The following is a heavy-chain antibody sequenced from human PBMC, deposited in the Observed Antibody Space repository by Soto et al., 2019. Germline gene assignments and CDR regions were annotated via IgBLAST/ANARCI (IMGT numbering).Heavy chain of an antibody. CDR1: GFNFKSYE. CDR3: ARRSLIYCDALTGYEEAGVDV. J-gene: IGHJ6*02. CDR2: ISVSGRTI. D-gene: IGHD3-9*01. V-gene: IGHV3-48*03. Sequence: VELVESGGDLVQPGGSLTLACAASGFNFKSYEMNWVRQAPGKGLEWVSYISVSGRTIYYADSVKGRVNISRDNANNVVVLQRKSLRAEYTAIYYCARRSLIYCDALTGYEEAGVDVWCQGNTVSVSS.